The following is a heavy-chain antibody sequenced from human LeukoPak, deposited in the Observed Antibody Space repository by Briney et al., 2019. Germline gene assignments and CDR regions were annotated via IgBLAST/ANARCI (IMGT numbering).Heavy chain of an antibody. J-gene: IGHJ5*02. Sequence: GGSLRLSCAASGFTFSTYWMHWVRQAPGKGLVWVSRIKSDGSSTIYADSVKGRFTISRDNAKKTLFLQMSSLRVEDTAVYYCAGSFSSNWFDPWGQGTLVTVSS. CDR3: AGSFSSNWFDP. CDR1: GFTFSTYW. D-gene: IGHD3-10*01. V-gene: IGHV3-74*01. CDR2: IKSDGSST.